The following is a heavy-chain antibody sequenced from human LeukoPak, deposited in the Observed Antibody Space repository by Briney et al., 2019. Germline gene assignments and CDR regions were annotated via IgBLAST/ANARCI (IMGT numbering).Heavy chain of an antibody. J-gene: IGHJ5*02. CDR1: GGSFSGYY. CDR2: IYTSGST. Sequence: PSETLSLTCAVYGGSFSGYYWSWIRQPPGKGLEWIGRIYTSGSTNYNPSLKSRVTMSVDTSKNQFSLKLSSVTAADTAVYYCARGYCTNGVCYRDWFDPWGQGTLVTVSS. D-gene: IGHD2-8*01. CDR3: ARGYCTNGVCYRDWFDP. V-gene: IGHV4-59*10.